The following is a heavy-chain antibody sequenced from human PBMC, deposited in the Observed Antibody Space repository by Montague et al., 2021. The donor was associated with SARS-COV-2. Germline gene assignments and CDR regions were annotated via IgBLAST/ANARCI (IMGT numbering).Heavy chain of an antibody. V-gene: IGHV2-5*01. CDR1: GFSLSTPNVG. D-gene: IGHD3-9*01. Sequence: PALVKPTQTLTLTCTFSGFSLSTPNVGVGWIRQPPGKALEWVAVXXSNDEKRYSPSLRNRLTITKDTAKNQVVLSLTYVGPVDTATYYCAHLIRYYDILTGIPFDYWGQGSQVTVSS. J-gene: IGHJ4*02. CDR2: XXSNDEK. CDR3: AHLIRYYDILTGIPFDY.